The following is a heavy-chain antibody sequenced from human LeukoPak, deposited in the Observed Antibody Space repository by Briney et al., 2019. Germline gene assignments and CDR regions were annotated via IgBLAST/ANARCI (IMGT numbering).Heavy chain of an antibody. CDR3: ARRDSSGYYNY. CDR1: GGSISRYY. Sequence: SETLSLTCTVSGGSISRYYWSWIRQPPGKGLEWIGYIYYSGSTNYNPSLKSRVTMSVATSQNHLSLELSSATAADTALYYCARRDSSGYYNYWGQGTLVTVSA. CDR2: IYYSGST. V-gene: IGHV4-59*08. J-gene: IGHJ4*02. D-gene: IGHD3-22*01.